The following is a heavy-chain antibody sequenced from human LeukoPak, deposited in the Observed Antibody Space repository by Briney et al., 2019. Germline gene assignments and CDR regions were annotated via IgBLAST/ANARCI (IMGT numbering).Heavy chain of an antibody. D-gene: IGHD3-10*01. J-gene: IGHJ4*02. CDR3: GIIRGRNS. CDR2: ISSSSNDI. CDR1: GLTFTSYT. Sequence: GGSLTLSCVVSGLTFTSYTMDWVRQAPGKGLEWLSSISSSSNDIYYADSVKGRFTISRDNAKNSVLLQMNSLRAEDTALYYCGIIRGRNSWGQGTLVTVSS. V-gene: IGHV3-21*01.